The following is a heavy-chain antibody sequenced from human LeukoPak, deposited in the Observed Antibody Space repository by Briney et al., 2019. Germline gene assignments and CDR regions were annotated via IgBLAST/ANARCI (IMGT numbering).Heavy chain of an antibody. Sequence: PGGSLRLSCAASGFTFDDYAMHWVRQAPGKGLEWVSGISWNSGSIGYADSVKGRFTISRDNAKNSLYLQMNSLRAEDTALYYCAKMNAVTSYFDYWGQGTLVTVSS. CDR3: AKMNAVTSYFDY. CDR1: GFTFDDYA. J-gene: IGHJ4*02. CDR2: ISWNSGSI. D-gene: IGHD4-11*01. V-gene: IGHV3-9*01.